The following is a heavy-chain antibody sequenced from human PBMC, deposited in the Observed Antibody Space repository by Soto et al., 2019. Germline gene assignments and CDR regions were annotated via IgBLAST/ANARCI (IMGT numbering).Heavy chain of an antibody. CDR1: GGSISSGDYY. D-gene: IGHD5-18*01. Sequence: SETLSLTCTVSGGSISSGDYYWSWIRQPPGKGLEWIGYIYYSGSTYYNPSLKSRVTISVDTSKNQFSLKLGSVTAADTAVYYCARGRYNNAFDYWGQGTLVTVSS. V-gene: IGHV4-30-4*01. CDR3: ARGRYNNAFDY. CDR2: IYYSGST. J-gene: IGHJ4*02.